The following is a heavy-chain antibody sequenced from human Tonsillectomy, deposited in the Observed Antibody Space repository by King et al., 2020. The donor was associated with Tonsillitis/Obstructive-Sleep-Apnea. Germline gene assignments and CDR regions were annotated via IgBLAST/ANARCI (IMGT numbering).Heavy chain of an antibody. CDR1: GGSFSGNY. Sequence: VQLQQWGAGLLKPSETLSLTCAVYGGSFSGNYWSWIRQPPGKGLEWIGEINDSGSTNYNPSLKSRVTTSADTSKNKFSLRLSSVTAADTAVYYCARVHGGGNNGDYYCDYWGQGTLVTFSA. CDR3: ARVHGGGNNGDYYCDY. D-gene: IGHD4-23*01. J-gene: IGHJ4*02. CDR2: INDSGST. V-gene: IGHV4-34*01.